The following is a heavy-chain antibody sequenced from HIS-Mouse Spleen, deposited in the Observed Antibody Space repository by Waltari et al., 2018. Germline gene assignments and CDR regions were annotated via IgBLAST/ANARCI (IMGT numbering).Heavy chain of an antibody. J-gene: IGHJ4*02. V-gene: IGHV1-2*02. Sequence: QVQLVQSGAEVKKPGASVKVSCKASGYTFTGYYMHWVRQAPGQGLEWMGWINPNSGGTNDAQKFQGRVTMTRDTSISTAYMELSRLRSDDTAVYYCATRGITIFGVVDYWGQGTLVTVSS. CDR1: GYTFTGYY. CDR2: INPNSGGT. D-gene: IGHD3-3*01. CDR3: ATRGITIFGVVDY.